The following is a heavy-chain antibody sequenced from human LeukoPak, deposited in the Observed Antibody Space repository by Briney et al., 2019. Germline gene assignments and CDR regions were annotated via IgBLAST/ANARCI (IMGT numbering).Heavy chain of an antibody. Sequence: SETLSLTCPVSGGSISSSSYYWGWIRQPPGKGLEWIGSIYYSGSTYYNPSLKSRVTISVDTSKNQFSLKLSSVTAADTAVYYCARYCSGGSCFDYWGQGTLVTVSS. CDR3: ARYCSGGSCFDY. CDR2: IYYSGST. V-gene: IGHV4-39*01. CDR1: GGSISSSSYY. J-gene: IGHJ4*02. D-gene: IGHD2-15*01.